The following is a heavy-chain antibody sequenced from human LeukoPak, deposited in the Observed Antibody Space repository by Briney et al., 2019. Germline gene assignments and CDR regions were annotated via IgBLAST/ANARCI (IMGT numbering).Heavy chain of an antibody. CDR1: GFTFSRYS. J-gene: IGHJ4*02. CDR3: ANAGGSKRLYYFDY. V-gene: IGHV3-21*04. D-gene: IGHD2-15*01. CDR2: ISSSSSYI. Sequence: GGSLRLSCAASGFTFSRYSMNWVRQAPGKGLEWVSSISSSSSYIYYADSVKGRFTISRDNAKNSLYLQMNSLRAEDTAVCYCANAGGSKRLYYFDYWGQGTLVTVSS.